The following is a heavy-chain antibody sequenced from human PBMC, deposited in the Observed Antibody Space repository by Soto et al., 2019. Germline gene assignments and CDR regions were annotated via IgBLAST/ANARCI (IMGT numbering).Heavy chain of an antibody. CDR1: GGTFSSYA. CDR2: IIPIFGTA. V-gene: IGHV1-69*13. D-gene: IGHD3-9*01. Sequence: SVKVSCKASGGTFSSYAINWVRQAPGQGLEWMGGIIPIFGTANYAQKFQGRVTITADESTSTAYMELSSLRSEDTAVYYCARRNLTGYYIEPYYFDYWGQGTLVTVSS. CDR3: ARRNLTGYYIEPYYFDY. J-gene: IGHJ4*02.